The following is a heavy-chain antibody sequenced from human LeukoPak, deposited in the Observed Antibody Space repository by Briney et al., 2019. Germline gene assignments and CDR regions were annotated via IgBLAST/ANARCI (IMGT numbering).Heavy chain of an antibody. CDR3: ARDSTLRYYFDY. CDR1: GFTFSTYS. V-gene: IGHV3-30*03. CDR2: ISNDGSSK. Sequence: GGSLRLSCAASGFTFSTYSMNWVRQAPGKGLEWVAVISNDGSSKYYTDSVRGRFTISRDNSKNTLYLHVNSLRAEDTAVYYCARDSTLRYYFDYWGQGTLVTVSS. J-gene: IGHJ4*02. D-gene: IGHD1-1*01.